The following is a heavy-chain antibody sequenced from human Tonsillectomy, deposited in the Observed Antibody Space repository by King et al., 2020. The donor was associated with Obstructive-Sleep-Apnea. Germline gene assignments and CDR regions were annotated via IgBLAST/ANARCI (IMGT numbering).Heavy chain of an antibody. CDR2: INHRGRT. V-gene: IGHV4-34*01. CDR1: GGSFSGYY. D-gene: IGHD2-15*01. CDR3: ARQGYCSGGSCRYYFDY. J-gene: IGHJ4*02. Sequence: VQLQQWGAGLLKPSETLSLTCAVYGGSFSGYYWSWIRQPPGKGLEWIGEINHRGRTNYNPSLNSRVTISVDTSKNQFYLNLSSVTAADTAVYYCARQGYCSGGSCRYYFDYWGQGTLVTVSS.